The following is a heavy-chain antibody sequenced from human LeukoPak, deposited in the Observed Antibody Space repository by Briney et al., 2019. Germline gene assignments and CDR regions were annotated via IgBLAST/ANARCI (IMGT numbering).Heavy chain of an antibody. CDR3: AREQLLWFGELLPAWYYYGMDV. CDR1: GYTVSDKP. J-gene: IGHJ6*02. D-gene: IGHD3-10*01. CDR2: ISSSGSTI. V-gene: IGHV3-11*01. Sequence: PGGSLRLSCAASGYTVSDKPMTWVRQAAGKGLEWVSYISSSGSTIYYADSVKGRFTISRDNAKNSLYLQMNSLRAEDTAVYYCAREQLLWFGELLPAWYYYGMDVWGQGTTVTVSS.